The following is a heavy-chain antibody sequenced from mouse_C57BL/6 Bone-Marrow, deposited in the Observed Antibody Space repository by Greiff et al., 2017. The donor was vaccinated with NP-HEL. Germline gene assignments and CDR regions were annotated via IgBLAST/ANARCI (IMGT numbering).Heavy chain of an antibody. Sequence: EVQLQQSGAELVRPGASVKLSCTASGFNIKDDYMHWVKQRPEQGLEWIGWIDPENGDTEYASKFQGKATITADPSSNTAYLQLSSLTSEDTAVYYCTTEGYDDYYAMDYWGQGTSVTVSS. V-gene: IGHV14-4*01. CDR1: GFNIKDDY. J-gene: IGHJ4*01. CDR3: TTEGYDDYYAMDY. D-gene: IGHD2-2*01. CDR2: IDPENGDT.